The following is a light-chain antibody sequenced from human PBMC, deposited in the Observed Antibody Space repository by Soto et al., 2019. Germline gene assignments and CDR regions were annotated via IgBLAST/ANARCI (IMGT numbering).Light chain of an antibody. Sequence: ETVLTQSPGTLSLSPGERATLSCRASHIVSINYLAWYQQKPGQAPRLLIYGASSRATGIPDRFSGSGSGIDFTLTISRLEPEDYAVYYCQQYGNSPLTFGGGTKV. CDR2: GAS. CDR1: HIVSINY. CDR3: QQYGNSPLT. V-gene: IGKV3-20*01. J-gene: IGKJ4*01.